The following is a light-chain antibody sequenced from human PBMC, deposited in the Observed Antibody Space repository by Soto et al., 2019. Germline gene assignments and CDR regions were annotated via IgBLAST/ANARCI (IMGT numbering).Light chain of an antibody. CDR1: QSISSW. CDR3: QQYSK. CDR2: KAS. Sequence: DIQMTQSPSTLSASVGDRVTITCRASQSISSWLAWYQQKPGKAPKLLIYKASSLESGVPSRFSGSGSGTEFTRTISSLQPDDFATYYCQQYSKFGQVTKVEIK. V-gene: IGKV1-5*03. J-gene: IGKJ1*01.